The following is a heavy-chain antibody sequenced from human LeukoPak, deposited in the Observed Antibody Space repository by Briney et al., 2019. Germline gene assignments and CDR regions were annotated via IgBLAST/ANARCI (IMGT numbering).Heavy chain of an antibody. Sequence: PGGSLRLSCAASGFTLSSYIMHWVRQAPGKGLEWVSSISRIGNINYADSAEGRFTISRDNAKNSLYLQMNKLRAEDTAVYYCARGSSNEDAFDIWGQGTMVTVSS. V-gene: IGHV3-21*01. CDR3: ARGSSNEDAFDI. CDR2: ISRIGNI. CDR1: GFTLSSYI. D-gene: IGHD1-26*01. J-gene: IGHJ3*02.